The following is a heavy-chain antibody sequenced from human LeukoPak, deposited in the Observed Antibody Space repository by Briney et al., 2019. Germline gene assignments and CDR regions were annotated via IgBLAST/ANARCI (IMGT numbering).Heavy chain of an antibody. J-gene: IGHJ6*02. CDR2: ISSSGSTI. CDR3: ARDGDYAYGMDV. D-gene: IGHD4-17*01. Sequence: LSCAASGFTFSSYEMNWVRQAPGKGLEWVSYISSSGSTIYYADSVKGQFTISRDNAKNSLYLQMNSLRAEDTAVYYCARDGDYAYGMDVWGQGTTVTVSS. CDR1: GFTFSSYE. V-gene: IGHV3-48*03.